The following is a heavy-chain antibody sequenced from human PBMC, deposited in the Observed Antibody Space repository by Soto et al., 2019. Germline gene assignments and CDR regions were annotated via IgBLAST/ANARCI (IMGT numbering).Heavy chain of an antibody. Sequence: PGGSLRLSCAASGFTFSSYAMSWVRQAPGKGLEWVSAISGSGGSTYYADSVKGRFTISRDNSKNTLYLQMNSLRAEDTAVYYCAKDGYGLSSGSCFDYWGQGTLVTVSS. CDR3: AKDGYGLSSGSCFDY. CDR1: GFTFSSYA. CDR2: ISGSGGST. V-gene: IGHV3-23*01. D-gene: IGHD3-22*01. J-gene: IGHJ4*02.